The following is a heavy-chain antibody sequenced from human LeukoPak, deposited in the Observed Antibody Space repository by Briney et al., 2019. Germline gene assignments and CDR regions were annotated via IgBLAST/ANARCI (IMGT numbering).Heavy chain of an antibody. V-gene: IGHV1-2*02. CDR1: GYTFRDYF. Sequence: ASVKVSCKASGYTFRDYFMFWVRQAPGQGLEWMGYINPNTGDTTYARQFQGRVTMTRVTSISTAYMELSRLRPDDTAVYYCARENRCSDTSCESDYWGQGALVTVSS. D-gene: IGHD2-2*01. CDR2: INPNTGDT. J-gene: IGHJ4*02. CDR3: ARENRCSDTSCESDY.